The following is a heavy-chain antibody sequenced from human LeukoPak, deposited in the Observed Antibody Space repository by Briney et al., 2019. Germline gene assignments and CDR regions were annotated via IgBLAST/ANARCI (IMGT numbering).Heavy chain of an antibody. CDR2: ISSDGSDK. J-gene: IGHJ4*02. Sequence: GGSLRLSCAASGFTFSSYVMHWVRQAPGKGLEWVAVISSDGSDKYYADSGKGRFTISRDNSKNTLYLQMNSLRAEDTAVYYCAKDPGEKIRDGYMGYWGQGTLVTVSS. CDR3: AKDPGEKIRDGYMGY. CDR1: GFTFSSYV. V-gene: IGHV3-30*18. D-gene: IGHD5-24*01.